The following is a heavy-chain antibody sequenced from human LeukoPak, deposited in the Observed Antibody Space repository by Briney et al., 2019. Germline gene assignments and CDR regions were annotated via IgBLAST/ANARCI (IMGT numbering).Heavy chain of an antibody. CDR2: ISYDGSNK. CDR3: ARGYSSHFDY. D-gene: IGHD5-18*01. Sequence: GRSLRLSCAASGFTFSSYAMHWVRPAPGKGLEWVAVISYDGSNKYYADSVKGRFTISRDNSKNTLYLQMNSLRAEDTAVYYCARGYSSHFDYWGQGTLVTVSS. J-gene: IGHJ4*02. V-gene: IGHV3-30-3*01. CDR1: GFTFSSYA.